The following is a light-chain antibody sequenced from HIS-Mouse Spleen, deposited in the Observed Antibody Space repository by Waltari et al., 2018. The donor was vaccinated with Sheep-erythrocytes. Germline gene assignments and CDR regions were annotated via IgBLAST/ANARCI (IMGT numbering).Light chain of an antibody. CDR1: SSNIGSNT. J-gene: IGLJ1*01. Sequence: QSVLTQPPSASGTPGQMVTISCSGSSSNIGSNTVNWYQHLPGTAPKLLIHNINQRPSGVPGRFSGSKSGASASLAISGLQSGDEADYYCAAWDDSLNGDVFGTGTKGTVL. CDR3: AAWDDSLNGDV. CDR2: NIN. V-gene: IGLV1-44*01.